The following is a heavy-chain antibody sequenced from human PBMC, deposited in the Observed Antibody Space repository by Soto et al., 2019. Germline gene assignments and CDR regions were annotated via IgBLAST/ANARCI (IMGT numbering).Heavy chain of an antibody. CDR3: ARYLGYCSGGSCYPYGMDV. J-gene: IGHJ6*02. V-gene: IGHV5-51*01. CDR2: IYPGDSDT. Sequence: PGESLKISGKGSGYSFTSYWIGWVRQMPGKGLEWMGIIYPGDSDTRYSPSFQGQVTISADKSISTAYLQWSSLKASDTAMYYCARYLGYCSGGSCYPYGMDVWGQGTTVTVSS. D-gene: IGHD2-15*01. CDR1: GYSFTSYW.